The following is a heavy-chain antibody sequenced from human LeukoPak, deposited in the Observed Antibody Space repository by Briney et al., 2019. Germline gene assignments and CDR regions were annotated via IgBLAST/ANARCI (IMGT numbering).Heavy chain of an antibody. CDR3: ARDSGGKGYDAFDI. J-gene: IGHJ3*02. V-gene: IGHV3-21*01. Sequence: GGSLRLSCAASGFTFSSYSMNWVRQAPGKGLEWVSSISSSSSYIYYADSVKGRFTISRDNAKNSLYLQMNSLRAEDTAVYYCARDSGGKGYDAFDIWGQGIMVTVSS. D-gene: IGHD4-23*01. CDR1: GFTFSSYS. CDR2: ISSSSSYI.